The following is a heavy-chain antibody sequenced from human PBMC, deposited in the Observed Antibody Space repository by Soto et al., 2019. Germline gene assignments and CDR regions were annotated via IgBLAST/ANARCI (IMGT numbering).Heavy chain of an antibody. V-gene: IGHV4-39*01. Sequence: SETLSLTCTVSGGSISSSSYYWGWIRQPPGKGLEWIGSIYYSGSTYYNPSLKSRVTISVDTSKNQFSLKLSSVTAADTAVYYCARRNYYGSGSYYNWFDPWGQGTLVTVSS. CDR1: GGSISSSSYY. D-gene: IGHD3-10*01. CDR2: IYYSGST. J-gene: IGHJ5*02. CDR3: ARRNYYGSGSYYNWFDP.